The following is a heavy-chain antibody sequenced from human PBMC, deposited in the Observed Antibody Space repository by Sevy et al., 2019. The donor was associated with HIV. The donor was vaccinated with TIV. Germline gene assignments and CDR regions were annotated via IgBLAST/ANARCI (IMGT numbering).Heavy chain of an antibody. CDR1: GFTFSTYG. V-gene: IGHV3-33*01. CDR3: AREVGQQRVTFDY. CDR2: IWFDGTNK. D-gene: IGHD6-13*01. Sequence: GGSLRLSCAASGFTFSTYGMHWVRQAPGKGLEWVAVIWFDGTNKYYVDSVKGRFTISRDNSRNTLYLQRNGLKAEDTAVYYCAREVGQQRVTFDYWGQGTLVTVSS. J-gene: IGHJ4*02.